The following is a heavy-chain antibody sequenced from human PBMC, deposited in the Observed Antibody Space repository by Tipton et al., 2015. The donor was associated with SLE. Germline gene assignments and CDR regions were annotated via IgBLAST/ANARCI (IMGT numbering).Heavy chain of an antibody. Sequence: GSLRLSCAASGSTFSSHSMNWVRQAPGKGLEWVSVIYSGGSTYCADSVKGRFTISRDNSKNTLYLQMNSLRAEDTAVYYCARHERIVGATKPPGAFDIWGQGTMVTVSS. CDR3: ARHERIVGATKPPGAFDI. CDR2: IYSGGST. J-gene: IGHJ3*02. CDR1: GSTFSSHS. V-gene: IGHV3-66*04. D-gene: IGHD1-26*01.